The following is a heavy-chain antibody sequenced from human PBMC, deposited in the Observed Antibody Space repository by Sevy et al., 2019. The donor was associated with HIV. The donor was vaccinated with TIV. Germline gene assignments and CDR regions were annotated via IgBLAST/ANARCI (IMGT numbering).Heavy chain of an antibody. CDR2: ISYHGTNK. CDR3: AKISEEYIQTWYPPDY. D-gene: IGHD5-18*01. V-gene: IGHV3-30*18. J-gene: IGHJ4*02. CDR1: GFSFSSYG. Sequence: GGSLRLSCVASGFSFSSYGMHWVRQAPGKGLEWVALISYHGTNKYYGDSVRGRFTVSRDNSRNKLYLHMDSLSAEDTAVYYCAKISEEYIQTWYPPDYWGQGTLVTVSS.